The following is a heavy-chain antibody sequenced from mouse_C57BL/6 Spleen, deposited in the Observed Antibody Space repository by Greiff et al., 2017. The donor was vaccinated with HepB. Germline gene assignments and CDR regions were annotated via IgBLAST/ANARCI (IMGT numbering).Heavy chain of an antibody. CDR2: IDPSDSYT. J-gene: IGHJ4*01. Sequence: QVHVKQPGAELVRPGTSVKLSCKASGYTFTSYWMHWVKQRPGQGLEWIGVIDPSDSYTNYNQKFKGKATLTVDTSSSTAYMQLSSLTSEDSAVYYCARWGPYAMDYWGQGTSVTVSS. CDR3: ARWGPYAMDY. CDR1: GYTFTSYW. V-gene: IGHV1-59*01.